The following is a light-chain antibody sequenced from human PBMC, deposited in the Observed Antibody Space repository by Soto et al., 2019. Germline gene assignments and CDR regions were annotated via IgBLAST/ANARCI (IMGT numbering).Light chain of an antibody. Sequence: IVLTQSPGTLSLSPCERATLSCRASQTLSNSFIAWYQQKPGQAPRLLIYDTSSRATGVPDRYSASGSGTDFTLTISRLEPEDFAVFFCQQYGTSEIIFGQGTRL. J-gene: IGKJ5*01. CDR1: QTLSNSF. V-gene: IGKV3-20*01. CDR2: DTS. CDR3: QQYGTSEII.